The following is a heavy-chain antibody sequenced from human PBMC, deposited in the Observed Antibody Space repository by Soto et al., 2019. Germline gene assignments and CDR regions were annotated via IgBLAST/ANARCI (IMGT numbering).Heavy chain of an antibody. CDR2: IIPIFGTA. CDR3: ARGAHYDSSGYYYFY. V-gene: IGHV1-69*13. Sequence: ASVKVSCKASGGTFNNYAISWVRQAPGQGLEWMGGIIPIFGTANYAQNFQGRVTITADESTSTAYMELRSLRSEGTALYYCARGAHYDSSGYYYFYWGQGTLVTVSS. CDR1: GGTFNNYA. D-gene: IGHD3-22*01. J-gene: IGHJ4*02.